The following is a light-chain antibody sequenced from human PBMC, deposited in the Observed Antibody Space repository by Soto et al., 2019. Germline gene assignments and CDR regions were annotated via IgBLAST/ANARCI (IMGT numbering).Light chain of an antibody. V-gene: IGLV2-14*01. J-gene: IGLJ3*02. Sequence: QSALTQPASVSGSPGQSITISCTGNSSDIGGYNYVSWYQQHPGNPPKLMIYEVSNRPSGVSNRFSGSKSGNTASLTISGLQAEDEADYYCSSHTTSNTQVFGGGTKLTVL. CDR2: EVS. CDR3: SSHTTSNTQV. CDR1: SSDIGGYNY.